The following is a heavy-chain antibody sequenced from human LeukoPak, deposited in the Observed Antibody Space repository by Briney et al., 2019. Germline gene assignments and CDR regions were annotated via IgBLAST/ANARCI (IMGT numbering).Heavy chain of an antibody. J-gene: IGHJ4*02. CDR1: GFIFSDYW. CDR3: ARASAYNFWSGYYHDY. Sequence: GGSLRLSCAPSGFIFSDYWFHWVRQTPGQGLVWVAAINRDGTGTSHADSVRGRFTVSRDNAKNTLYLQMNSLRAEDTAVYYCARASAYNFWSGYYHDYWGQGALVTVSS. V-gene: IGHV3-74*01. D-gene: IGHD3-3*01. CDR2: INRDGTGT.